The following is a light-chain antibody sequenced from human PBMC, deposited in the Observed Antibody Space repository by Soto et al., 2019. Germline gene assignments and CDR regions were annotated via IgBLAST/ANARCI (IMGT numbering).Light chain of an antibody. V-gene: IGKV3-11*01. CDR1: QTVSSY. J-gene: IGKJ5*01. CDR2: DAS. Sequence: IVLTQSPATLSLWPGETAILSCRASQTVSSYLSWYQHKPGQAPRLLIYDASKRAPGIPARFSGSGSGTDFTLTMSSVEPENFALYYCHRRSTARTFGQGTRLE. CDR3: HRRSTART.